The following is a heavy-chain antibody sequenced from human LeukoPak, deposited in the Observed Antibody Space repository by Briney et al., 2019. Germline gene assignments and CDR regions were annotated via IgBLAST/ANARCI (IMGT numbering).Heavy chain of an antibody. CDR3: ARQYSGYDYRIDY. J-gene: IGHJ4*02. Sequence: PSETLSLTCTVSGGSISSSSYYWGWIRQPPGKGLEWIGSIYYSGSTYYNPSLKSRVTISVDTSKNQFSLKLSSVTAADTAAYYCARQYSGYDYRIDYWGQGTLVTVSS. V-gene: IGHV4-39*01. D-gene: IGHD5-12*01. CDR1: GGSISSSSYY. CDR2: IYYSGST.